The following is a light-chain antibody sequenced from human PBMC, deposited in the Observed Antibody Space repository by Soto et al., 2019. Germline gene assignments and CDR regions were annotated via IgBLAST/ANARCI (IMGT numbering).Light chain of an antibody. J-gene: IGKJ4*01. CDR2: TAS. Sequence: DIQMTQSPSYVSASVGDRITITCRARQDISRWLAWYQQKPGRAPNLLIYTASTLESGVPSRFSGSGSGTDFTLTISNLQPEDFATYYCQQVDSFPLTFGGGTKVEIK. V-gene: IGKV1D-12*01. CDR3: QQVDSFPLT. CDR1: QDISRW.